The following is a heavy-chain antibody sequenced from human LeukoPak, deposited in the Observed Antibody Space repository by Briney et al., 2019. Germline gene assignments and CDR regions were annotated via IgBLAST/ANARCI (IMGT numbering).Heavy chain of an antibody. CDR3: ARGLRYCTNGVCGDWFDP. V-gene: IGHV4-34*01. Sequence: SETLSLTCAVYGGSFSGYYWSWVRQPPGKGLEWIGEIYHSGSTNYNPSLKSRVTISVDKSKNQFSLKLSSVTAADTAVYYCARGLRYCTNGVCGDWFDPWGQGTLVTVSS. CDR1: GGSFSGYY. CDR2: IYHSGST. D-gene: IGHD2-8*01. J-gene: IGHJ5*02.